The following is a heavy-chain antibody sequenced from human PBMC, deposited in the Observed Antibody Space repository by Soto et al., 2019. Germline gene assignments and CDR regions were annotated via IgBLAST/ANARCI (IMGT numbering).Heavy chain of an antibody. D-gene: IGHD3-16*02. CDR3: AAGGKKIAFGGVIPWERAFDI. J-gene: IGHJ3*02. CDR2: IVVGSGDT. V-gene: IGHV1-58*02. Sequence: ASVKVSCKASGFTFTSSAMQWVRQARGQRLEWIGWIVVGSGDTNYAQKFQEGVTITREMSTSTAYMELSSLRSEDTAVYYCAAGGKKIAFGGVIPWERAFDIWGQGTMVTVSS. CDR1: GFTFTSSA.